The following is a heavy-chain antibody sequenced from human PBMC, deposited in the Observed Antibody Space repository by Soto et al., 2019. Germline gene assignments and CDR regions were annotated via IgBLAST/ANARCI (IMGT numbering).Heavy chain of an antibody. D-gene: IGHD3-16*01. CDR3: ARLIGNSWLDS. J-gene: IGHJ5*01. CDR1: GDRVSSNHAT. V-gene: IGHV6-1*01. CDR2: TYYRSKWYY. Sequence: SQTLSLTCAISGDRVSSNHATWGWIRQSPSRGLEWLGRTYYRSKWYYDYALSVKGRITINPDTSNNQLSLQLNSVTPDDTAVYYCARLIGNSWLDSWGQGTLVTVSS.